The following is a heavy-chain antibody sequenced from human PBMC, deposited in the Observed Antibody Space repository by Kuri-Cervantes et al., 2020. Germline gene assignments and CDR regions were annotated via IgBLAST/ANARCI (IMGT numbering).Heavy chain of an antibody. Sequence: GESLKISCAASGFTFSSYWMSWVRQAPGKGLEWVANIKQDGSEKYYVDPVKGRFTISRDNAKNSLYLQMNSLRAEDTAVYYCARVDPSGAMIGGIDYWGQGTLVTVSS. D-gene: IGHD3-22*01. CDR1: GFTFSSYW. CDR2: IKQDGSEK. CDR3: ARVDPSGAMIGGIDY. V-gene: IGHV3-7*04. J-gene: IGHJ4*02.